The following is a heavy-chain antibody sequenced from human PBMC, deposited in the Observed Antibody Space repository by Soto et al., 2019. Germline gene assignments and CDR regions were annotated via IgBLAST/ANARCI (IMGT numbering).Heavy chain of an antibody. CDR3: ASNSWGDYVSYYYYGMDV. D-gene: IGHD4-17*01. Sequence: GASVKVSCKASGGTFSSYAISWVRQAPGQGLEWMGGIIPIFGTANYAQKFQGRVTITADESTSTAYMELSSLRSEDTAVYYCASNSWGDYVSYYYYGMDVWGQGTTVTVSS. V-gene: IGHV1-69*13. CDR1: GGTFSSYA. CDR2: IIPIFGTA. J-gene: IGHJ6*02.